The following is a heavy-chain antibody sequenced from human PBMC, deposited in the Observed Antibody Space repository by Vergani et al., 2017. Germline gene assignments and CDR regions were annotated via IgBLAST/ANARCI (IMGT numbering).Heavy chain of an antibody. V-gene: IGHV4-31*03. J-gene: IGHJ4*02. D-gene: IGHD5-24*01. CDR1: GGSISSGGYY. Sequence: QVQLQESGPGLVKPSQTLSLPCTVSGGSISSGGYYWSWIRQHPGKGLEWIGYIYYSGSTYYNPSLKSRVTISVDTSKNQFSLKLSSVTAADTAVYYCARGPPRWLSNYDFDYWGQGTLVTVSS. CDR2: IYYSGST. CDR3: ARGPPRWLSNYDFDY.